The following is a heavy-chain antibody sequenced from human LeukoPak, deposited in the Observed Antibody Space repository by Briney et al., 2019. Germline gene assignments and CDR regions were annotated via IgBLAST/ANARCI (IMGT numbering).Heavy chain of an antibody. J-gene: IGHJ4*02. D-gene: IGHD2-21*02. CDR2: IKQDGSEK. CDR3: ARARSMVTAILLV. Sequence: GGSLRLSCAASGFTFSSYWMSWVRQAPGKGLEWVANIKQDGSEKYYVDSVKGRFTISRDNAKNSLYLQMNSLRAEDTAVYYCARARSMVTAILLVWGQGTLVTVSS. CDR1: GFTFSSYW. V-gene: IGHV3-7*01.